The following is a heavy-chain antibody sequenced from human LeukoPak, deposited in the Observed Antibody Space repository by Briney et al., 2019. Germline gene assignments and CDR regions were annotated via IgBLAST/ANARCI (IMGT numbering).Heavy chain of an antibody. CDR1: GYTFTGYY. CDR2: INPNSGGT. J-gene: IGHJ5*02. CDR3: ARGAEIVVVAATVIYNWFDP. Sequence: ASVKVSCKASGYTFTGYYMHWVRQAPGQGLEWMGWINPNSGGTNYAQKFQGRVTMTRDTSISTAYTELSRLRSDDTAVYYCARGAEIVVVAATVIYNWFDPWGQGTLVTVSS. D-gene: IGHD2-15*01. V-gene: IGHV1-2*02.